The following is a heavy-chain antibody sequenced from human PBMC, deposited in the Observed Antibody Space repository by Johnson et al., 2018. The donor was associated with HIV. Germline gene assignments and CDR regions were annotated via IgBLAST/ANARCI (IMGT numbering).Heavy chain of an antibody. D-gene: IGHD1-26*01. CDR3: ARDPGPQWELEATDAFDI. V-gene: IGHV3-7*01. Sequence: VQLVVSGGGLVQPGGSLRLSCAASGFTFSCYWMSWVRQAPGKGLEWVANLKQDGSEKYYADSVKGRFTIVRDNAKNTLYLQMNSLSAEDTAVYYCARDPGPQWELEATDAFDIWGQGTVVTVSS. J-gene: IGHJ3*02. CDR1: GFTFSCYW. CDR2: LKQDGSEK.